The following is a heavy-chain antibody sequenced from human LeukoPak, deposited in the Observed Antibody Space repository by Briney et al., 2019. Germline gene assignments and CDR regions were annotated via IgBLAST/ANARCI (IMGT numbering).Heavy chain of an antibody. J-gene: IGHJ4*02. D-gene: IGHD3-10*01. V-gene: IGHV1-69*06. CDR1: GGTFSSYA. Sequence: GASVKVSCKASGGTFSSYAISWVRQAPGQGLEWMGGIIPIFGTANYAQKFQGRVTITADKSTSTAYMELSSLRSEDTAVYYCARGLKGYGSGSYYIGHSLDYWGQGTLVTVSS. CDR3: ARGLKGYGSGSYYIGHSLDY. CDR2: IIPIFGTA.